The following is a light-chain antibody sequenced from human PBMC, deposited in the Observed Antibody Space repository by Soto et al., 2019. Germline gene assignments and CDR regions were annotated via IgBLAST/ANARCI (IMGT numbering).Light chain of an antibody. CDR1: QSVRTY. V-gene: IGKV3-11*01. Sequence: EIVMRQSPVTLSVSPGERATLSCRASQSVRTYLVWYQQKPGQAPRLLIYDTSTRATGVPARFSGSGSGTDFTLTISSLEPEDFAVYYCHQRSNWPRTFGGGTKVDIK. CDR3: HQRSNWPRT. J-gene: IGKJ4*01. CDR2: DTS.